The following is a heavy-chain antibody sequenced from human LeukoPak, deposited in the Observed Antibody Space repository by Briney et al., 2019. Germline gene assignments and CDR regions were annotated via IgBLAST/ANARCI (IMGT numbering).Heavy chain of an antibody. V-gene: IGHV3-33*01. Sequence: PGGSLRLSCEASGFTISSFGIHWVRQAPGKGPEWVAFTSYDGSNKFYADSMKGRFTISSDNSKNTLYLQMNSLRVEDTAVYYCARGKYNNGWYYFDYWGQGAQVTVSS. CDR2: TSYDGSNK. CDR1: GFTISSFG. J-gene: IGHJ4*02. CDR3: ARGKYNNGWYYFDY. D-gene: IGHD6-19*01.